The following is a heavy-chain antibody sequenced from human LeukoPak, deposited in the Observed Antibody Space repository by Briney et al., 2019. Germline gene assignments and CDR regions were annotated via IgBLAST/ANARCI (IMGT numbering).Heavy chain of an antibody. J-gene: IGHJ4*02. CDR1: GYTFTSYG. Sequence: ASVKVSCKASGYTFTSYGISWVRQAPGQGLEWMGWISAYNGNTNYAQKLQGRVTMTTDTSTSTAYMEPRSLRSDDTAVYYCARDGFFDSSGYSIAFDYWGQGTLVTVSS. CDR2: ISAYNGNT. D-gene: IGHD3-22*01. CDR3: ARDGFFDSSGYSIAFDY. V-gene: IGHV1-18*01.